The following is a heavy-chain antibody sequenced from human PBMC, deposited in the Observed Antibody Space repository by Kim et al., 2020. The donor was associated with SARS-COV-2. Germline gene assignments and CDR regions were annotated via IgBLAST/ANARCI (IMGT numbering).Heavy chain of an antibody. CDR2: ISSSSSYI. CDR3: ASVAAAGPTVYYYYGMDV. J-gene: IGHJ6*04. CDR1: GFTFSSYS. D-gene: IGHD6-13*01. V-gene: IGHV3-21*01. Sequence: GGSLRLSCAASGFTFSSYSMNWVRQAPGKGLEWVSSISSSSSYIYYADSVKGRFTISRDNAKNSLYLQMNSLRAEDTAVYYCASVAAAGPTVYYYYGMDVWGRGTTVTVSS.